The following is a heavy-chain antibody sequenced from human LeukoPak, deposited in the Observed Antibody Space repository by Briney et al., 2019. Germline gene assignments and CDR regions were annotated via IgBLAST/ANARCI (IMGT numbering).Heavy chain of an antibody. V-gene: IGHV4-30-2*01. J-gene: IGHJ4*02. CDR3: ARVPRPNYYDSSGLPDY. Sequence: SQTLSLTCAVSGGSISSGGYSWSWIRQPPGKGLEWIGYIYHSGSTYYNPSLKSQVTISVDRSKNQFSLKLSSVTAADTAVYYCARVPRPNYYDSSGLPDYWGQGTLVTVSS. CDR2: IYHSGST. CDR1: GGSISSGGYS. D-gene: IGHD3-22*01.